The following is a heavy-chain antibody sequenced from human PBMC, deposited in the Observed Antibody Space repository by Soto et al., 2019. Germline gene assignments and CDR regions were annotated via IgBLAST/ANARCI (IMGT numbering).Heavy chain of an antibody. CDR1: GFTFSSYA. D-gene: IGHD3-22*01. V-gene: IGHV3-23*01. Sequence: EVQLLESGGGLVQPGGSLRLSCAASGFTFSSYAMSWVRQAPGKGLEWVSAISGSGGSTYYADSVKGRFTISRDNSKNTLYLQMNSLRAEDTAVYYCAKIGDSSGYYESGWFDPWGQGNLVTVSS. CDR2: ISGSGGST. CDR3: AKIGDSSGYYESGWFDP. J-gene: IGHJ5*02.